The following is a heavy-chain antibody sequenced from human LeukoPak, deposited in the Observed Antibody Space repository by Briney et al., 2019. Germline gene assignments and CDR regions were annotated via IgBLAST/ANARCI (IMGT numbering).Heavy chain of an antibody. Sequence: PGGSLRLSCAASGFAVSSNYMSWVRQAPGKGLEWVSGLYSGGSTYYTDSVKGRFTISRGTSKNTLYLHANSLRAEDTAVYYCTRGAGTHGGFDFWGQGTLVTVSS. CDR3: TRGAGTHGGFDF. J-gene: IGHJ4*02. CDR1: GFAVSSNY. V-gene: IGHV3-53*01. CDR2: LYSGGST. D-gene: IGHD4-23*01.